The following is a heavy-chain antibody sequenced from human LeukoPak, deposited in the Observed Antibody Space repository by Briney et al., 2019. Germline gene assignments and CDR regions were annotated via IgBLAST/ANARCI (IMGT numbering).Heavy chain of an antibody. J-gene: IGHJ4*02. V-gene: IGHV1-18*01. CDR1: GYTFTSYG. CDR2: INTYNGNT. CDR3: ARDPSLIVGATISFFDY. Sequence: ASVKVSCKASGYTFTSYGISWVRQAPGQGLEWMGWINTYNGNTNYAQKLQGRVTMTTDTSTSTAYMDVRSLRSDDTAVYYCARDPSLIVGATISFFDYWGQGTLVTVSS. D-gene: IGHD1-26*01.